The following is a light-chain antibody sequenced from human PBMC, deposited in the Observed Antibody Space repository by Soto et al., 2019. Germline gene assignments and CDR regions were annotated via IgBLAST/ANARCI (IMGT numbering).Light chain of an antibody. Sequence: EIVLTQSPGTLSLSPGERATLSCGASQSVSSTFLAWYQQKPGQAPRLLIYGASSRATDIPDRFSGSGSGTDFTLTISRLEPEDFAVYYCQQYGSSPYTFGHGTKLEMK. CDR2: GAS. CDR3: QQYGSSPYT. CDR1: QSVSSTF. V-gene: IGKV3-20*01. J-gene: IGKJ2*01.